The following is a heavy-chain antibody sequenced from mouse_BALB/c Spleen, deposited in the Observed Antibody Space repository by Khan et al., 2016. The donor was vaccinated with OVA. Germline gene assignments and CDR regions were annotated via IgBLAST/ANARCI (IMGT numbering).Heavy chain of an antibody. CDR2: IWAGGST. CDR3: ARFYDPYYAMDY. V-gene: IGHV2-9*02. CDR1: GFSLTSYG. D-gene: IGHD2-3*01. Sequence: QVQLKESGPGLVAPSQSLSITCTVSGFSLTSYGVNWVRQPPGKGLEWLGVIWAGGSTNYNSALMSRLSISKDNSKSQVFLKRNSLQTDDTARYNGARFYDPYYAMDYGGQGTSGTVSS. J-gene: IGHJ4*01.